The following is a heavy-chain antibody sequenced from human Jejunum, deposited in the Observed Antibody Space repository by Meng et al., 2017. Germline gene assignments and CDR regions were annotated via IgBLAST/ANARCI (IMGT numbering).Heavy chain of an antibody. CDR3: ARDWDWVVWDY. D-gene: IGHD3/OR15-3a*01. V-gene: IGHV3-74*01. J-gene: IGHJ4*02. Sequence: EVWLVGTWGALVEPGGSLTLSFGVFGCTAHTDGMHWVRQAPGEGLVWVSQIKPDGRTTAYADSVKGRFTITRDDAKNTVYLEMNSLRAEDASVYYCARDWDWVVWDYWGQGTLVTVSS. CDR2: IKPDGRTT. CDR1: GCTAHTDG.